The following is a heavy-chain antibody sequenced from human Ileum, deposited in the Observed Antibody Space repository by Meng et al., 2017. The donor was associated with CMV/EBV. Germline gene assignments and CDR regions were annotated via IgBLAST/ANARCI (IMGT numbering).Heavy chain of an antibody. J-gene: IGHJ4*02. D-gene: IGHD6-19*01. CDR3: ARDINEQWLEFDGFDY. CDR1: GFTFSSYA. CDR2: ISYDGSNK. V-gene: IGHV3-30-3*01. Sequence: GGSLRLSCAASGFTFSSYAMHWVRQAPGKGLEWVAVISYDGSNKYYADSVKGRFTISRDNSKNTLYLQMNSLRAEDTAVYYCARDINEQWLEFDGFDYWGQGTLVTVSS.